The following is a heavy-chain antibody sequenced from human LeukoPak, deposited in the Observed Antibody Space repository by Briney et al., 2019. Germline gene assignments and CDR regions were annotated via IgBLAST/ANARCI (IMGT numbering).Heavy chain of an antibody. CDR1: GGSIRSYY. D-gene: IGHD3-22*01. Sequence: SETLSLTCTVSGGSIRSYYWSWIRQPPGKGLEWIGRIYTSGSTNYNPSLKSRVTMSVDTSKNQFSLKLTSVTAADTAVYYCARDLYYDSSGYDPFDIWGQGTMVTVSS. CDR3: ARDLYYDSSGYDPFDI. J-gene: IGHJ3*02. V-gene: IGHV4-4*07. CDR2: IYTSGST.